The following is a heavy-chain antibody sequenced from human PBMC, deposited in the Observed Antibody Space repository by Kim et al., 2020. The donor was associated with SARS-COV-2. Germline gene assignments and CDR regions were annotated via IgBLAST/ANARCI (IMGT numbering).Heavy chain of an antibody. Sequence: GGSLRLSCAASGFTFSSYAMHWVRQAPGKGLEWVAVISYDGSNKYYADSVKGRFTISRDNSKNTLYLQMNSLRAEDTAVYYCARDHCTNGVCYRGGYFDYWGQGTLVTVSS. CDR2: ISYDGSNK. D-gene: IGHD2-8*01. CDR1: GFTFSSYA. J-gene: IGHJ4*02. V-gene: IGHV3-30*04. CDR3: ARDHCTNGVCYRGGYFDY.